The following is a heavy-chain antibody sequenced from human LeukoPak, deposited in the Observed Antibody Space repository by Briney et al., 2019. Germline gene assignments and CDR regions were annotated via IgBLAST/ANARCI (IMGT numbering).Heavy chain of an antibody. J-gene: IGHJ4*02. Sequence: PGGSLRLSCEASGLTFSRYWLTWVRQAPGKGLEWVANINEGGSEKNYVDSVKGRFTISRGNAKSSLYLQMNNLRDDDTAVYHCVSRACTITACYVASWRCFDHWGQGTPVTVSS. CDR1: GLTFSRYW. CDR2: INEGGSEK. D-gene: IGHD2-2*01. CDR3: VSRACTITACYVASWRCFDH. V-gene: IGHV3-7*03.